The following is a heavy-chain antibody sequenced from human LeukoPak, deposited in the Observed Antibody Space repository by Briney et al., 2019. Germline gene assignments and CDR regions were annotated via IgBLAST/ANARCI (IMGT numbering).Heavy chain of an antibody. CDR2: IYYSGST. Sequence: PSETLSLTCTVSGGSISSYYWSWIRQPPGKGLEWIGYIYYSGSTNYNPSLKSRVTISVDTSKNQFSLKLSSVTAADTAVYYCARQYSSSWYSSFRYWGQGTLVTVSS. CDR1: GGSISSYY. CDR3: ARQYSSSWYSSFRY. V-gene: IGHV4-59*01. J-gene: IGHJ4*02. D-gene: IGHD6-13*01.